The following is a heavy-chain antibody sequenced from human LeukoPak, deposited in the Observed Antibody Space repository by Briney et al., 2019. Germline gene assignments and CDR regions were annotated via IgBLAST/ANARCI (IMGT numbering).Heavy chain of an antibody. CDR1: GGSFSGYY. CDR2: INHSGST. D-gene: IGHD6-19*01. J-gene: IGHJ5*02. V-gene: IGHV4-34*01. CDR3: ARARGYSSAWYLFWFDP. Sequence: SETLSLTCAVYGGSFSGYYWSWIRQPPGKGLEWIGEINHSGSTNYNPSLKSRVTISVDTSKNHFSLKLSSVTAADTAVYYCARARGYSSAWYLFWFDPWGQGTLVTVSS.